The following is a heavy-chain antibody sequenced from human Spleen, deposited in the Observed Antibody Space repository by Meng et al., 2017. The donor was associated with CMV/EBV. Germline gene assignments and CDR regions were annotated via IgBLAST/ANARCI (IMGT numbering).Heavy chain of an antibody. CDR1: VFSFSDYY. CDR2: ISWNSGNT. Sequence: GGSLRLSCAGSVFSFSDYYMNWIRQAPGKGLEWVSGISWNSGNTAYADSVKGRFTISRDNAKNSLYLQMNSLTTEDTALYYCAKDNSGWFAGSAHWGQGTLVTVSS. J-gene: IGHJ4*02. V-gene: IGHV3-9*01. D-gene: IGHD6-19*01. CDR3: AKDNSGWFAGSAH.